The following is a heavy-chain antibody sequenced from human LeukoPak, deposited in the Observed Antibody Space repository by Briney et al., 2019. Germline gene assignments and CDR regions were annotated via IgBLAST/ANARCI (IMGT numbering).Heavy chain of an antibody. CDR1: EFTFSSYE. J-gene: IGHJ4*02. CDR2: ISSSGSTI. V-gene: IGHV3-48*03. D-gene: IGHD3-3*01. CDR3: ARDRGAITIFGVLIISYFDY. Sequence: GGSLRLSCAASEFTFSSYEMNWVRQAPGKGLEWISYISSSGSTIYYADSVKGRFTISRDNAQKSLYLQMNSLRAEDAAVYYGARDRGAITIFGVLIISYFDYWGQGTLVTVSS.